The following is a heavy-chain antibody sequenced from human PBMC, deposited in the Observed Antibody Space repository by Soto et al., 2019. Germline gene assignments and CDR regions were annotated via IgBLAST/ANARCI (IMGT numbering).Heavy chain of an antibody. J-gene: IGHJ6*02. D-gene: IGHD2-15*01. CDR3: ARELDCSGGSCYTHKDYYGMDV. CDR2: INAGNGNT. Sequence: ASVKVSCKASGYTFTSYAMHWVRQAPGQRLEWMGWINAGNGNTKYSQKFQGRVTITRDTSASTAYMELSSLRSEDTAVYYCARELDCSGGSCYTHKDYYGMDVWGQGXTXXVSS. V-gene: IGHV1-3*01. CDR1: GYTFTSYA.